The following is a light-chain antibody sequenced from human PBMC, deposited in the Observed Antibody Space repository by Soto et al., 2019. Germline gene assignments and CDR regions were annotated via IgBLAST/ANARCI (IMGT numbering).Light chain of an antibody. CDR3: QHYGSSPPFT. CDR1: QSISSSY. V-gene: IGKV3-20*01. J-gene: IGKJ3*01. CDR2: GAS. Sequence: EIVLTQSPGTLSLSPGERATLSCRASQSISSSYLAWYQQKPGQPPRLLIYGASSRATGIPDRFSGSGSGTDFTLTISRLEPQDSALYYCQHYGSSPPFTFGPGTKVDIK.